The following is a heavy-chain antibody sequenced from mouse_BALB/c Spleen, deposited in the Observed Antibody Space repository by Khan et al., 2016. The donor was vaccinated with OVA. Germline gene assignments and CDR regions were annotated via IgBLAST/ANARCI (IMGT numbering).Heavy chain of an antibody. CDR3: ERVYGGDFDY. J-gene: IGHJ2*01. CDR2: ISYSGNT. V-gene: IGHV3-2*02. D-gene: IGHD2-10*02. Sequence: EVQLVESGPGLVKPSQSLSLTCTITGYSITTDYAWNWIRQFPGNKLEWMGFISYSGNTKYNPSLKSRISISRDTSTNQFFLQLKSVTTEDTARYYCERVYGGDFDYWGQGTTLTVSS. CDR1: GYSITTDYA.